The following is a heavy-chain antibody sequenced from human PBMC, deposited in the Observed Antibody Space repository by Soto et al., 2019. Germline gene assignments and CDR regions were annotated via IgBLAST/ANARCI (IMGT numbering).Heavy chain of an antibody. D-gene: IGHD3-10*01. CDR1: GGSISRGGYY. CDR3: ARGRGLRGYYGSGSYYNYYYYYGMDV. Sequence: SETLSLTCHVAGGSISRGGYYWTLTRQHPGKGLVWMGNIHHSGSTFYNPSLKSRVSISVDTSKNQFSLKLSSVTAVDTAVYYCARGRGLRGYYGSGSYYNYYYYYGMDVWGQGTTVT. CDR2: IHHSGST. V-gene: IGHV4-31*03. J-gene: IGHJ6*02.